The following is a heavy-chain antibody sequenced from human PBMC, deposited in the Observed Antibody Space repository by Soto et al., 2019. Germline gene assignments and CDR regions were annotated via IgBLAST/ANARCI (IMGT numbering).Heavy chain of an antibody. V-gene: IGHV4-30-4*01. CDR1: GGSISSCDYY. D-gene: IGHD2-15*01. J-gene: IGHJ3*02. Sequence: SETLSLTCTVSGGSISSCDYYWVWIRQPPGKGLEWIGYIYYSGSTYYNPSLKSRVTISVDTSKNQFSLKLSSVTAADTAVYYCARGGQRRDAFDIWGQGTMVTVSS. CDR2: IYYSGST. CDR3: ARGGQRRDAFDI.